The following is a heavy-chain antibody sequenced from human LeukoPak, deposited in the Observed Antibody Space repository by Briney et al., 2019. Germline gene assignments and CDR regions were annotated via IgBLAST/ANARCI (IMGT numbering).Heavy chain of an antibody. CDR2: ISAYNGNT. J-gene: IGHJ4*02. CDR1: GYTFSGYD. Sequence: PKASVKVSCKASGYTFSGYDISWVRQAPGQGLEWMGWISAYNGNTNYAQKLQGRVTMTTDTSTSTAYLELRSLRSDDTAVYYCARDRAYGCSTVWDFDYWGQGTLVTVSS. D-gene: IGHD6-19*01. V-gene: IGHV1-18*01. CDR3: ARDRAYGCSTVWDFDY.